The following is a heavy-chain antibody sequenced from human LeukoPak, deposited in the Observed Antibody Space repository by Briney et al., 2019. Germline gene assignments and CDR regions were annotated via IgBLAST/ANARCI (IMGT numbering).Heavy chain of an antibody. J-gene: IGHJ4*02. CDR2: ISAGGGST. Sequence: PGGSLRLSCAASGFTFSTYAMSWVRQAPGKGLEWVSAISAGGGSTFYADSVKGRFTISRDNSKSTLYLQMNSLRAEDTAVYYCAQEVRGPGDYWGQGTLVTVSS. D-gene: IGHD3-10*01. CDR3: AQEVRGPGDY. CDR1: GFTFSTYA. V-gene: IGHV3-23*01.